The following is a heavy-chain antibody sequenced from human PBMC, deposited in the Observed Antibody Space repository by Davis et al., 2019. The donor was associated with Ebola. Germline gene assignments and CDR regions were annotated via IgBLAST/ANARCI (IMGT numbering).Heavy chain of an antibody. Sequence: GESLKISCVASEFTFRSYWFHWVRQASGKGLEWVSRIDTDGSTTNYADSVRGRFTISRDNAKNTLFLQMNSLRADDTAVYYCARDVAGRADYWGQGTLVTVSS. CDR1: EFTFRSYW. CDR3: ARDVAGRADY. D-gene: IGHD1-14*01. J-gene: IGHJ4*02. V-gene: IGHV3-74*01. CDR2: IDTDGSTT.